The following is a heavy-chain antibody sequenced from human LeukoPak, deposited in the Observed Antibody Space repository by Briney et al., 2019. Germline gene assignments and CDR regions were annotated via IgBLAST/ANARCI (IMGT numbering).Heavy chain of an antibody. CDR2: FDPEDGET. CDR1: GYTLTELS. D-gene: IGHD3-22*01. CDR3: ATESHYYDSSGYRNY. V-gene: IGHV1-24*01. Sequence: GASVKVSCKVSGYTLTELSMHWVRQAPGKGLEWMGGFDPEDGETIYAQKFQGRVTMTEDTSTDTAYMELSSLRSEDTAVYYCATESHYYDSSGYRNYWGQGTLVTVSS. J-gene: IGHJ4*02.